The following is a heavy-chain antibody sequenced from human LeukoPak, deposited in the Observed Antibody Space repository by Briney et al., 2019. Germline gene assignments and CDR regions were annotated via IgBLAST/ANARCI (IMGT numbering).Heavy chain of an antibody. J-gene: IGHJ3*01. D-gene: IGHD1-1*01. Sequence: SETLSLTCTVSGGSISTYYCSWIRQRPGKELEFIGYTHYSGSSDYNPSLKSRITMSIDTSRSQFSLNLNSVTASDTAVYYCARYGAMEARNAFHLWGQGTMVTVSS. V-gene: IGHV4-59*08. CDR3: ARYGAMEARNAFHL. CDR2: THYSGSS. CDR1: GGSISTYY.